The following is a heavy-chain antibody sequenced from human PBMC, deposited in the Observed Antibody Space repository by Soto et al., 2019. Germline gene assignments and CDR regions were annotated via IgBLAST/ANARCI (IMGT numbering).Heavy chain of an antibody. CDR1: GGSISSDGNY. Sequence: QVQLQESGPGLVKSSQTLSLICTVSGGSISSDGNYWRWIRQHPGKGLEWFGYIYYSGSTNYNPFLKRRVTISVDTSKNQFSLKLNSVTAADTSVYYCARARMVRRIIYYYGMDVLGQEPTVTFPS. D-gene: IGHD3-10*01. CDR2: IYYSGST. J-gene: IGHJ6*02. V-gene: IGHV4-31*03. CDR3: ARARMVRRIIYYYGMDV.